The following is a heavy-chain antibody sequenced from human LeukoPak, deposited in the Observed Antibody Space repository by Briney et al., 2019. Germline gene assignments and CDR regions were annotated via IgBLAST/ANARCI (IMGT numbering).Heavy chain of an antibody. J-gene: IGHJ5*02. V-gene: IGHV1-2*02. CDR3: ARGYCTGGRCSGAWFDP. CDR2: IKPNSGGT. D-gene: IGHD2-8*02. CDR1: GYTFTDNH. Sequence: ASVKVSCKASGYTFTDNHLHWVRQAPGQGLEWMGWIKPNSGGTNYAQKFQGRVTMTRDTSISTAYIELNRLRSDDTAVYYCARGYCTGGRCSGAWFDPWGQGTLVTVSS.